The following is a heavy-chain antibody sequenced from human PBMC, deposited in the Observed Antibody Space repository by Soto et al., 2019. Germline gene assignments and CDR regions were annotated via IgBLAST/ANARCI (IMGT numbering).Heavy chain of an antibody. CDR1: GYTFTSYG. J-gene: IGHJ3*02. Sequence: QVQLVQSGAEVKKPGASVKVSCKASGYTFTSYGISWVRQAPGQGLEWMGWISAYNGNTNYAQKLQGRVTMTTDTSTSTAYMELRSLRSDDTAVYYCARDRADKYSGYPLGPFDIRGQGTMVTVSS. V-gene: IGHV1-18*04. CDR3: ARDRADKYSGYPLGPFDI. CDR2: ISAYNGNT. D-gene: IGHD5-12*01.